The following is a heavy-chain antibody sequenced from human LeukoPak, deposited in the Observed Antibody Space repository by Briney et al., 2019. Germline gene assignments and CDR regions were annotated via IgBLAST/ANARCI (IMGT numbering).Heavy chain of an antibody. J-gene: IGHJ4*02. V-gene: IGHV1-18*01. D-gene: IGHD3-22*01. CDR1: GYTFNTYG. CDR3: ARGPHDRSGYPDD. Sequence: ASVKVSCKPSGYTFNTYGITWVRQAPGQGLEWMGWISPYNGNTNYAQKFQGRVTLTTDTSTSTAYMELRSLRSDDTAIYYCARGPHDRSGYPDDWGQGTLVTASS. CDR2: ISPYNGNT.